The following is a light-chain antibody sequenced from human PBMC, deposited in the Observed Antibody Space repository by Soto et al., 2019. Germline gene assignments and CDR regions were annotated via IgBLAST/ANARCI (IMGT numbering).Light chain of an antibody. CDR1: NSDVGAYSY. Sequence: QSVLTQPASVSGSPGQSITISCTGTNSDVGAYSYVSWYQQYPGKAPKLLIYDVGARPSGISDRFSGSKSGNTASLTISGLQAEDEADYYCSAYTHSNTVIFGGGTKLTVL. V-gene: IGLV2-14*03. CDR3: SAYTHSNTVI. J-gene: IGLJ2*01. CDR2: DVG.